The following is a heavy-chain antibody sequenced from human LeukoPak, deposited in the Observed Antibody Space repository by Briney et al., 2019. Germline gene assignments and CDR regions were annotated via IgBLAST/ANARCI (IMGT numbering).Heavy chain of an antibody. Sequence: GGFLRLSCAASGFSFSSFRMSWVRQAPGKGLEWVANIQQDGSEKFYVDSVKGRFTISRDNAKNSLYLQMDRLKAEDTAMYYCARGRVVGDWGQGTLVTVSS. CDR2: IQQDGSEK. V-gene: IGHV3-7*01. D-gene: IGHD1-26*01. CDR3: ARGRVVGD. CDR1: GFSFSSFR. J-gene: IGHJ4*02.